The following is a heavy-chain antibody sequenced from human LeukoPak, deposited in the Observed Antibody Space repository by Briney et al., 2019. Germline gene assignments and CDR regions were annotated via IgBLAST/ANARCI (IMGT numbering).Heavy chain of an antibody. D-gene: IGHD1-26*01. Sequence: ASVKVSCKASGYTFTSNYIHWVRQAPGQGLEWMGMIYPRDGSTSYAQKFQGGVTVTRDTSTSTVYMELSSLRSEDTAVYYCARSRSGTYLLAYWGQGTLVTVSS. J-gene: IGHJ4*02. CDR3: ARSRSGTYLLAY. CDR1: GYTFTSNY. CDR2: IYPRDGST. V-gene: IGHV1-46*01.